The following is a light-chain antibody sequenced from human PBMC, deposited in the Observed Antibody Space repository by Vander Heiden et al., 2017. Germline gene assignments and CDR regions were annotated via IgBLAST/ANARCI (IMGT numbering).Light chain of an antibody. J-gene: IGLJ3*02. Sequence: QSVPTQPPSASRTPGQRVTISCSGSSSNIVSNYVYWYQQRPGTAPKLLIYRNNQRPSGVPDRFSGSKSGTSASLAISGLRSEDEADYYCAAWDDSLSGVFGGGTKLTVL. CDR3: AAWDDSLSGV. CDR1: SSNIVSNY. V-gene: IGLV1-47*01. CDR2: RNN.